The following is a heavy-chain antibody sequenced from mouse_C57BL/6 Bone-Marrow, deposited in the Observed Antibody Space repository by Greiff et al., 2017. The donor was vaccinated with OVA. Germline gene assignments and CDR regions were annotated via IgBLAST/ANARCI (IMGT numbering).Heavy chain of an antibody. CDR1: GYTFTTYP. J-gene: IGHJ4*01. Sequence: QVQLKASGAELVKPGASVKMSCKASGYTFTTYPIEWMKQNHGKSLEWIGNFHPYNDDTKYNEKFKGKATLTVEKSSSTVYLELSRLTSDDSAVYYCAAFITTVVARRTYAMDYWGQGTSVTVSS. CDR3: AAFITTVVARRTYAMDY. D-gene: IGHD1-1*01. V-gene: IGHV1-47*01. CDR2: FHPYNDDT.